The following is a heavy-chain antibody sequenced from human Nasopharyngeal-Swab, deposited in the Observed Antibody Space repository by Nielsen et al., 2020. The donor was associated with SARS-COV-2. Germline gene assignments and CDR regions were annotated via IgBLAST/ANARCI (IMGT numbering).Heavy chain of an antibody. D-gene: IGHD2-2*01. CDR3: ARGLSGIVPAPILGLGPYYYYYSMAV. CDR2: INHSGST. Sequence: VRQMPGTGPVCVAEINHSGSTNYNPSLKSRVTLSVDTSMNQVSLEVSSVTAADTAVYYCARGLSGIVPAPILGLGPYYYYYSMAVWGQGTTVTVSS. V-gene: IGHV4-34*01. J-gene: IGHJ6*03.